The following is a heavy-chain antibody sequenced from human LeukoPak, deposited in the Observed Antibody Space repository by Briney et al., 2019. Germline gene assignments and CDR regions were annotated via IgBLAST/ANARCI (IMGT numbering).Heavy chain of an antibody. CDR2: ISRNSGSK. CDR3: AKANNWNDGWFDP. D-gene: IGHD1-20*01. J-gene: IGHJ5*02. CDR1: GFTFDDYA. Sequence: GGSLRLSCAASGFTFDDYAMHWDRPAPGEGLEWVSGISRNSGSKGYADSMKGRFTISRDNAKNSLYLQMNSLRAEDTALYYCAKANNWNDGWFDPWGQGTLVTVSS. V-gene: IGHV3-9*01.